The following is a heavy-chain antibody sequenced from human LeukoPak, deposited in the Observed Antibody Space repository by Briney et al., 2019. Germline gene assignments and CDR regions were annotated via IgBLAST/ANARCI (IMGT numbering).Heavy chain of an antibody. Sequence: QTGGSLRLSCAASGFTFSSYSMNWVRQAPGKGLEWVSYISSSGSTIYYADSVKGRFTISRDNAKNSLYLQMNSLRAEDTAVYYCARVVQGPWDKSGSYYYYYYMDVWGNGTTVTVSS. D-gene: IGHD1-26*01. CDR1: GFTFSSYS. V-gene: IGHV3-48*04. CDR2: ISSSGSTI. J-gene: IGHJ6*03. CDR3: ARVVQGPWDKSGSYYYYYYMDV.